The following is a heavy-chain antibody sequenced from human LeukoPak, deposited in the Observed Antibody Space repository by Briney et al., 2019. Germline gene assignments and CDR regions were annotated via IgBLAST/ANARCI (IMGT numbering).Heavy chain of an antibody. Sequence: SETLSLTCAVYGGSFSGYYWSWIRQPPGKGLEWIGEINHSGSTNYNPSLKSRVTTSVDTSKNQFSLKLSSVTAADTAVYYCARDLLVGGSGYHYWGQGTLVTVSS. CDR1: GGSFSGYY. J-gene: IGHJ4*02. D-gene: IGHD3-22*01. CDR2: INHSGST. V-gene: IGHV4-34*01. CDR3: ARDLLVGGSGYHY.